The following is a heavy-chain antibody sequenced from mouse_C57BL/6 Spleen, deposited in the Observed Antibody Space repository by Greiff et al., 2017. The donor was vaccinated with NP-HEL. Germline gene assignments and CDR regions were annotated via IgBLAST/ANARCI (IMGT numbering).Heavy chain of an antibody. CDR1: GYAFSSYW. V-gene: IGHV1-80*01. Sequence: QVQLQQSGAELVKPGASVKISCKASGYAFSSYWMNWVKQRPGKGLEWIGQIYPGDGDTNYNGKFKGKATLTADKSSSTAYMQLSSLTSEDSAVYFCARYITTVASFDYWGQGTTLTVSA. CDR2: IYPGDGDT. J-gene: IGHJ2*01. D-gene: IGHD1-1*01. CDR3: ARYITTVASFDY.